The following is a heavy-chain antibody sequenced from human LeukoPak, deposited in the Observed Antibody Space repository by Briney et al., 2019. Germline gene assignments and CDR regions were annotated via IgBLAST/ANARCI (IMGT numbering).Heavy chain of an antibody. J-gene: IGHJ4*02. D-gene: IGHD5-18*01. CDR3: AKDKRYSYGIFDY. V-gene: IGHV3-30-3*01. CDR1: GFTFSSYA. CDR2: ISYDGSNK. Sequence: GRSLRLSCAASGFTFSSYAMHWVRQAPGKGLEWVAVISYDGSNKYYADSVKGRFTISRDNSKNTLYLQMNSLRAEDTVVYYCAKDKRYSYGIFDYWGQGTLVTVSS.